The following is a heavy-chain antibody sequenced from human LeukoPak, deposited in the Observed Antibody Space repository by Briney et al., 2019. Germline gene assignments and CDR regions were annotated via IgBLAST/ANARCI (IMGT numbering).Heavy chain of an antibody. CDR3: ARGNYDSSGYYY. CDR2: IYYSGST. CDR1: GGSISIYY. D-gene: IGHD3-22*01. Sequence: SETLSLTCTVSGGSISIYYWSWIRQPPGKGLEWIGYIYYSGSTNYNPSLKSRVTISVDTSKNQFSLKLSSVTAADTAVYYCARGNYDSSGYYYWGQGTLVTVSS. V-gene: IGHV4-59*01. J-gene: IGHJ4*02.